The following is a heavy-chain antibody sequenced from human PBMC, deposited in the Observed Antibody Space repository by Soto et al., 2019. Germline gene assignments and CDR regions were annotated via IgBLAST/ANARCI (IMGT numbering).Heavy chain of an antibody. CDR2: IYPGDSDT. D-gene: IGHD2-21*02. CDR1: GDSFTSYW. CDR3: ASLLLAYCGGDCSAFDI. J-gene: IGHJ3*02. V-gene: IGHV5-51*01. Sequence: EFMKISFKGSGDSFTSYWIGWVRQMPGKGLEWMGIIYPGDSDTRYSPSFQGQVTISADKSISTAYLQWSSLKASDTAMYYCASLLLAYCGGDCSAFDIWGQGTMVTVSS.